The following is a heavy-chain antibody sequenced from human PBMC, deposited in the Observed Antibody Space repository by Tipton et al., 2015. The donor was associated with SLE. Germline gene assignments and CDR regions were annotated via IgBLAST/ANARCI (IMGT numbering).Heavy chain of an antibody. D-gene: IGHD6-13*01. Sequence: TLSLTCTVSGGPISSSSYYWGWIRQPPGKGLEWIGSIYYSGSTYYNPSLKSRVTISADTSKNQFSLKLSSVTAADTAVYYCAREGAAAGRGGWAFDYWGQGTLVTVSS. CDR1: GGPISSSSYY. CDR3: AREGAAAGRGGWAFDY. J-gene: IGHJ4*02. CDR2: IYYSGST. V-gene: IGHV4-39*02.